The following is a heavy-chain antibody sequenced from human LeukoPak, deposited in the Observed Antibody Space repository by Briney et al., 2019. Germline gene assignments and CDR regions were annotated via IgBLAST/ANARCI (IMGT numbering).Heavy chain of an antibody. J-gene: IGHJ3*02. CDR2: IYYSGST. Sequence: SETLSLTCTVSGGSISSGDYYWSWIRQPPGKGLEWIGYIYYSGSTYYNPSLKSRLTISVDTSENHFSLKLSSVTAADTAIYFCARAPGAFDIWGQGTMVTVSS. CDR3: ARAPGAFDI. CDR1: GGSISSGDYY. V-gene: IGHV4-30-4*01.